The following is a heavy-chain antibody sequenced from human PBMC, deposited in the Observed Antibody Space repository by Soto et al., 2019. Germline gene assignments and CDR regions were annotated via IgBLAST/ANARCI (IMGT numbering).Heavy chain of an antibody. CDR3: ARRGPFSYGDRLPPDY. J-gene: IGHJ4*02. D-gene: IGHD5-18*01. CDR1: GYRFTSYW. V-gene: IGHV5-51*01. CDR2: IYPGDSDT. Sequence: GESLKISCKCSGYRFTSYWIGWVRQMPGKGLEWMGIIYPGDSDTRYSPSFQGQVTISADKSISTAYLQWSSLKASDTAMYYCARRGPFSYGDRLPPDYWGQGTLVTVSS.